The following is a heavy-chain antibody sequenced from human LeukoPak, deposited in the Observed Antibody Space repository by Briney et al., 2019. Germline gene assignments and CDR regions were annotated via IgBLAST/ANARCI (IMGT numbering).Heavy chain of an antibody. CDR1: GFTFRDYW. CDR2: IKQDGSEK. D-gene: IGHD2-2*01. CDR3: ARVSPHCSTTSCYPYYFDY. V-gene: IGHV3-7*01. J-gene: IGHJ4*02. Sequence: GGSLRLSCAASGFTFRDYWMSWVRQAPGKGLEWVANIKQDGSEKFYVDSVKGRFTISRDNAQNSVFLQMNSLRAEDTAVYYCARVSPHCSTTSCYPYYFDYWGQGTLVTVSS.